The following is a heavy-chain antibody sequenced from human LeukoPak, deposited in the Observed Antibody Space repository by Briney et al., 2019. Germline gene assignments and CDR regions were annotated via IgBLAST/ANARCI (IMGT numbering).Heavy chain of an antibody. D-gene: IGHD3-10*01. Sequence: TSETLSLTCAVYGGSFSGYYWSWIRLPPGKGLEWIGEINHSGSTNYNPSLKSRVTISVDTSKNQFSLKLSSVTAADTAVYYCARGVWFGELAYYFDYWGQGTLVTVSS. J-gene: IGHJ4*02. V-gene: IGHV4-34*01. CDR1: GGSFSGYY. CDR2: INHSGST. CDR3: ARGVWFGELAYYFDY.